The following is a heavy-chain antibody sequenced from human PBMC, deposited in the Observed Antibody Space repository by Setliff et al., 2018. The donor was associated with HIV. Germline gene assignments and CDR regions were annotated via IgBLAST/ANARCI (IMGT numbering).Heavy chain of an antibody. Sequence: KTSETLSLTCTVSGGSINTHYWCWIRQPPGKGLEWIGCISHSGNTNFNPSLNSRVTISLDTSKNQFPLRLTSLTAADTAIYYCARSTVGAGASFPWGRGILVTVSS. J-gene: IGHJ5*02. CDR3: ARSTVGAGASFP. CDR2: ISHSGNT. CDR1: GGSINTHY. V-gene: IGHV4-59*11. D-gene: IGHD1-26*01.